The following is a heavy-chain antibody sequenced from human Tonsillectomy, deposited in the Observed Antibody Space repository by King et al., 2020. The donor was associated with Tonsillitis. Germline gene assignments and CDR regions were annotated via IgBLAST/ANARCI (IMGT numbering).Heavy chain of an antibody. D-gene: IGHD2-15*01. Sequence: VQLQESGPGLVKPSQTLSLTCTVSGGSISGGPYYWSWIRQLPGKGLEWIGYIYYSGNTYYKSSLKSQLTISVDTSKNHFSLKLSSVTAADTAVYHCGRYEGGVFDPWGQGTLVTVSS. J-gene: IGHJ5*02. CDR3: GRYEGGVFDP. V-gene: IGHV4-31*01. CDR1: GGSISGGPYY. CDR2: IYYSGNT.